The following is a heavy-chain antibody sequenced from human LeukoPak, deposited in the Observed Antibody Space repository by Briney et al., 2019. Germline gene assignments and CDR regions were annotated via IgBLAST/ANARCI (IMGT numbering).Heavy chain of an antibody. Sequence: ASVKVSCKASGYTFTDYYMHWVRLAPGQGLEWMGWINPNSGGTNYAQKFQDRVTMTRDTSISTAYMELSRLRSDDTAVYYCARAIAGAGSKGYFDYWGQGTLVTVSS. V-gene: IGHV1-2*02. CDR2: INPNSGGT. J-gene: IGHJ4*02. D-gene: IGHD6-13*01. CDR3: ARAIAGAGSKGYFDY. CDR1: GYTFTDYY.